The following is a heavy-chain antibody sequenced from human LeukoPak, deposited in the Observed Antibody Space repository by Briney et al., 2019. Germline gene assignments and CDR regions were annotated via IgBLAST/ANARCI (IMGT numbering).Heavy chain of an antibody. V-gene: IGHV3-23*01. CDR1: GFTFSNYA. CDR3: ASQYCTGVSCYFDY. J-gene: IGHJ4*02. CDR2: ISGSDYST. Sequence: PGGSLRLSCAASGFTFSNYAMSWVRQAPGKGLEWVSGISGSDYSTYYADSVKGRFTISRDNSKNTLYLQMNSLRAEDTAVYFCASQYCTGVSCYFDYWGQGTLVTVSS. D-gene: IGHD2-8*02.